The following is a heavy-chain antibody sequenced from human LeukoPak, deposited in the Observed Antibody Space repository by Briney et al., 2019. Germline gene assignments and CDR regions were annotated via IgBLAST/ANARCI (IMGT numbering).Heavy chain of an antibody. CDR3: ARARSFGFGELFWYFDL. CDR2: INLDGSDK. CDR1: GFTFSNYW. D-gene: IGHD3-10*01. V-gene: IGHV3-7*01. J-gene: IGHJ2*01. Sequence: PGGSLRLSCVASGFTFSNYWMSWVRQAPGRGLEWVANINLDGSDKYYIDSVKGRFTISRDNAKNSLFLQMNSLRAEDTAVYYCARARSFGFGELFWYFDLWGRGTLVTVSS.